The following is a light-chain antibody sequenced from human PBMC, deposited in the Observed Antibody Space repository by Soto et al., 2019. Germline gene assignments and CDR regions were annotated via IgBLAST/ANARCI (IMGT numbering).Light chain of an antibody. CDR2: DAS. J-gene: IGKJ5*01. V-gene: IGKV3-11*01. Sequence: EIVLTQSPGTLSLSPGERATLSCRASQSVSSSYLAWYQQKPGQAPRLLIYDASNRATGIPARFSGSGSGTDFTLTISSLEPEDLAVYYCQQRSNWPITFGQGTRLEIK. CDR1: QSVSSSY. CDR3: QQRSNWPIT.